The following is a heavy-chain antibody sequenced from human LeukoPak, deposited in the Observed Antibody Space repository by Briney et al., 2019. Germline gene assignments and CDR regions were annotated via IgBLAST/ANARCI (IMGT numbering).Heavy chain of an antibody. Sequence: SETLSLTCTVSGCSISSYSWSWIRQPAGKGLEWIGRIYTRGSANYNPSLKSGVTASLDTSKNHFSLRLSSVTAADTAVYYCARWNPNWFDPWGQGTLVTVSS. V-gene: IGHV4-4*07. J-gene: IGHJ5*02. CDR1: GCSISSYS. CDR3: ARWNPNWFDP. CDR2: IYTRGSA. D-gene: IGHD1-1*01.